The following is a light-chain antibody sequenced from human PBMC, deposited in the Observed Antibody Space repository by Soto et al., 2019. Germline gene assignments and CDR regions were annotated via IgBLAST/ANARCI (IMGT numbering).Light chain of an antibody. V-gene: IGKV3-20*01. CDR2: GAS. Sequence: EIVLTQSPGTLSLSPGERATLSCRASQSVSSTYLAWYQQNPGQAPRLLIYGASSRATGIPDRFSGSGSGTDFTLTISRLEPEDFAVYYRQQYAGSPLTFGGGTKV. J-gene: IGKJ4*01. CDR1: QSVSSTY. CDR3: QQYAGSPLT.